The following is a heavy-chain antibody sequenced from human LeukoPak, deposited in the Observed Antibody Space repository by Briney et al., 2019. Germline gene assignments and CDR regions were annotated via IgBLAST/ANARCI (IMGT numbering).Heavy chain of an antibody. V-gene: IGHV4-4*07. CDR3: ARGRAAMVPFDY. CDR1: GSSISNYY. CDR2: IYSSGST. J-gene: IGHJ4*02. Sequence: SETLSLTCIVSGSSISNYYWSWIRQPAGKGLEWIGRIYSSGSTNYNPSLKSRVTMSLDTSKNQFSLKLSSVTAADTAVYYCARGRAAMVPFDYWGQGTLVTVSS. D-gene: IGHD5-18*01.